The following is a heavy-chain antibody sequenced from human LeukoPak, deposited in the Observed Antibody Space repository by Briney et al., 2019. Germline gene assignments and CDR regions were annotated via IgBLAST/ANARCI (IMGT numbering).Heavy chain of an antibody. V-gene: IGHV4-30-4*01. CDR1: GASITSDDYY. J-gene: IGHJ6*02. D-gene: IGHD3-10*01. CDR2: LHYSGAS. Sequence: SETLSLTCTVSGASITSDDYYWSWIRQPPGKGLEWIGYLHYSGASYYNPSLKSRVTISGDTSKNLFSLKLSSVTAADTAVYYCARDIMARGVDGADVWGQGTTVTVSS. CDR3: ARDIMARGVDGADV.